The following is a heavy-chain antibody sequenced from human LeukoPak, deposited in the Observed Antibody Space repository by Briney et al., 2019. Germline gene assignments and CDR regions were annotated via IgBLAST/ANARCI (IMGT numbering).Heavy chain of an antibody. Sequence: SVKVSCKASGYSFIDYAINWVRQAPGQGLEWMGRIIPILGIANYAQKFQGRVTITADKSTSTAYMELSSLRSEDTAVYYCARVGVPRIVGARDYYGMDVWGQGTTVTVSS. CDR1: GYSFIDYA. V-gene: IGHV1-69*04. D-gene: IGHD1-26*01. J-gene: IGHJ6*02. CDR2: IIPILGIA. CDR3: ARVGVPRIVGARDYYGMDV.